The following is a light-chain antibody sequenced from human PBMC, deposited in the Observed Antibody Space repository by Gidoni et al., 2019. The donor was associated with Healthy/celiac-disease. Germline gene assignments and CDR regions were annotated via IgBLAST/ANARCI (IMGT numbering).Light chain of an antibody. CDR3: QQYNNWASWT. CDR1: QRVLSN. Sequence: EIVMTQSPATLSVSPGERATLSCRASQRVLSNVAWYQQKHGQAPRILIYGASTRATDIPARFSGSGSGTEFTLTISSLQSEDFAVYYCQQYNNWASWTFGQGTKVEIK. J-gene: IGKJ1*01. CDR2: GAS. V-gene: IGKV3-15*01.